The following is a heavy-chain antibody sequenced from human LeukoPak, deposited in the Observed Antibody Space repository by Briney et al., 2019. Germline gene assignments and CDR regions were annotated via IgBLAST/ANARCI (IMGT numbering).Heavy chain of an antibody. Sequence: PSETLSLTCTVSGGSISSSSYYWGWIRQPPGKGLEWIGSIYYSGSTYYNPSLKSRVTTSVDTSKNQFSLKLSSVTAAGTAVYYCARRSYGSGSYPPRDMDVWGKGTTVTVSS. CDR2: IYYSGST. D-gene: IGHD3-10*01. CDR3: ARRSYGSGSYPPRDMDV. J-gene: IGHJ6*03. V-gene: IGHV4-39*01. CDR1: GGSISSSSYY.